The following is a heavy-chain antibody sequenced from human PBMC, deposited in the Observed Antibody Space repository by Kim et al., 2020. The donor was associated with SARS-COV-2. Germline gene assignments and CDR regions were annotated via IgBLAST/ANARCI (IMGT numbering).Heavy chain of an antibody. CDR1: GFTFSSYA. CDR3: ARDNYLRLGYTGYFDY. Sequence: GGSLRLSCAASGFTFSSYAMHWVRQAPGKGLEWVAVISYDGSNKYYADSVKGRFTISRDNSKNTLYLQMNSLRAEDTAVYYCARDNYLRLGYTGYFDYWGQGTLVTVSS. CDR2: ISYDGSNK. V-gene: IGHV3-30-3*01. D-gene: IGHD2-2*02. J-gene: IGHJ4*02.